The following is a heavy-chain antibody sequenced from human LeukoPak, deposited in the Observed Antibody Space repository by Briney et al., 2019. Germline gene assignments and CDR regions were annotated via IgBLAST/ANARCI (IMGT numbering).Heavy chain of an antibody. V-gene: IGHV1-18*04. CDR2: ISAYNGNT. J-gene: IGHJ4*02. CDR3: ARGGWFGELEPDYFDY. D-gene: IGHD3-10*01. Sequence: VASVKVSCKASGYTFTSYGISWVRQAPGQGLEWMGWISAYNGNTNYAQKLQGRGTMTTDTSTSTAYMELRSLRSDDTAVYYCARGGWFGELEPDYFDYWGQGTLVTVSS. CDR1: GYTFTSYG.